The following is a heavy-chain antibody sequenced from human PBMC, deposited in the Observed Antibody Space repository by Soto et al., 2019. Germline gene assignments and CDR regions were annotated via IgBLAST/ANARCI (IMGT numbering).Heavy chain of an antibody. CDR2: SVPTLGMA. Sequence: QVHLVQSGAEVKKPGSSVKVSCKASGDTFTDHTVTWVRQAPGQGLEWMGRSVPTLGMANYAQTFQGRVTITADTSMTTAYLELTGLTSDDSAVYYCASGDCSDGRCYSDFDFWGQGTLVTVSS. CDR3: ASGDCSDGRCYSDFDF. D-gene: IGHD2-15*01. CDR1: GDTFTDHT. V-gene: IGHV1-69*02. J-gene: IGHJ4*02.